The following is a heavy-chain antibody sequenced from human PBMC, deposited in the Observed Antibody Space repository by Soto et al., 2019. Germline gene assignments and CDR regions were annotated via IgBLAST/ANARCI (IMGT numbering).Heavy chain of an antibody. Sequence: VQLLESGGGLVQPGGSLRLSCAASGFRFSNYVMSWVRQPPGKGLEWLSAVSGSGETTYYADSVKGRFTISRDNSKNTLFLQMTSLRGEDTAVYYCAKDRLRVDVWGLGTTVTVSS. CDR2: VSGSGETT. CDR1: GFRFSNYV. J-gene: IGHJ6*02. V-gene: IGHV3-23*01. D-gene: IGHD2-15*01. CDR3: AKDRLRVDV.